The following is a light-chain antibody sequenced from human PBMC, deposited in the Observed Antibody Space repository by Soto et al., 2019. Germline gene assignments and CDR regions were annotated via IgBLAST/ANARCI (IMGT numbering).Light chain of an antibody. CDR1: GSDVGGYNY. V-gene: IGLV2-14*01. CDR3: SSYTSTSTGV. J-gene: IGLJ2*01. Sequence: QSALTQPASVSGSPGQSITISCTGTGSDVGGYNYVSWYQQHPGKAPKLMIYDVSNRPSGVSNRFSGSKSGNTASLTISGLQAEDEADYYCSSYTSTSTGVFGGGTKVTVL. CDR2: DVS.